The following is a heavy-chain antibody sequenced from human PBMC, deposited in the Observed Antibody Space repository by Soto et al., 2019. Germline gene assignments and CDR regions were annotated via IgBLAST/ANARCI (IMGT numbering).Heavy chain of an antibody. J-gene: IGHJ5*01. CDR1: GASISSGAYY. D-gene: IGHD2-8*01. CDR3: ARAGMRNWLDS. V-gene: IGHV4-31*03. CDR2: IYFSGIT. Sequence: QVQLQESGPGLLKPSQTLSLTCNVSGASISSGAYYWTWIRHHPGKGLEWIGYIYFSGITYYSPSLKSRVTISVDTSKNQFSLKVSSVTAADTAVYYCARAGMRNWLDSWGQGALVTVSS.